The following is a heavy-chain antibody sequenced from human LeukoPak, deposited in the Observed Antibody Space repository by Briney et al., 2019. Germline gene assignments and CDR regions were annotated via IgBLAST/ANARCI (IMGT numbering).Heavy chain of an antibody. CDR2: IRSKAYGGTT. CDR1: GFTFGDYA. CDR3: TRGHSSSWYGSDY. Sequence: GGSLRLSCTASGFTFGDYAMSWVRQAPGKGLEWVGFIRSKAYGGTTEYAASVKGRFTISRDDSKSIAYLQMNSLKTEDTAVYYCTRGHSSSWYGSDYWGQGTLVTVSS. D-gene: IGHD6-13*01. J-gene: IGHJ4*02. V-gene: IGHV3-49*04.